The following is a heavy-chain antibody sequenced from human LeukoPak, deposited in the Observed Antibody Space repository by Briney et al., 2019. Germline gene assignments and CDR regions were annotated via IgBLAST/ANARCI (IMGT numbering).Heavy chain of an antibody. CDR1: GGSISSSSYY. J-gene: IGHJ4*02. V-gene: IGHV4-39*01. Sequence: SQTLSLTCTVSGGSISSSSYYWGWIRQPPGKGLEWIGSIYYSGSTYYNPSLKSRVTISVDTSKNQFSLKLSSVIAADTAVYYCARYGSGSYYNGEYWGQGTLVTVSS. D-gene: IGHD3-10*01. CDR3: ARYGSGSYYNGEY. CDR2: IYYSGST.